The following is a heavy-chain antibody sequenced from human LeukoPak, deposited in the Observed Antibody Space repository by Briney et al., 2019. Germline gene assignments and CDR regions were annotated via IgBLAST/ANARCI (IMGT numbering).Heavy chain of an antibody. CDR3: ARVQGYCSSTSCYFDY. Sequence: GGSLRLSCAASGFTFDDYGMSWVRQAPGKGLEWVSGINWNGGSTGYADSVKGRFTISRDNAKNSLYLQMNSLRAEDAALYYCARVQGYCSSTSCYFDYWGQGTLVTVSS. CDR2: INWNGGST. J-gene: IGHJ4*02. CDR1: GFTFDDYG. D-gene: IGHD2-2*01. V-gene: IGHV3-20*04.